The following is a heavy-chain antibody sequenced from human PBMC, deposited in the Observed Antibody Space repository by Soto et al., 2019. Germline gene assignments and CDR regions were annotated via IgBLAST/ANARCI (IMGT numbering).Heavy chain of an antibody. CDR3: AREYRRGDGYNPNWFGT. CDR1: GGTFSSYA. V-gene: IGHV1-69*12. D-gene: IGHD5-12*01. Sequence: QVQLVQSGAEVKKPGSSVKVSCKASGGTFSSYAISWVRQAPGQGLEWMGGIIPIFGTENYVQKFQGGVTMTADESTSTAYMELSSLRCEDTAVYYSAREYRRGDGYNPNWFGTGVQGILVTVSS. J-gene: IGHJ5*02. CDR2: IIPIFGTE.